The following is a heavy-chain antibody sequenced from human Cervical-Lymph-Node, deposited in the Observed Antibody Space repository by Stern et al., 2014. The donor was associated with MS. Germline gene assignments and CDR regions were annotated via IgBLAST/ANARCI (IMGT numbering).Heavy chain of an antibody. Sequence: VQLEESGPGLVKPSQTLSLTCTVSGGSISSGSYYWSWIRQPAGKGVEWIGRIYTSGSTNYNPSLKSRVTISGDTSKTQFSLKLSSVTAADTAVYYCARDCRLRYFDNYGMDVWGQGTTVTVSS. D-gene: IGHD3-9*01. CDR2: IYTSGST. J-gene: IGHJ6*02. V-gene: IGHV4-61*02. CDR3: ARDCRLRYFDNYGMDV. CDR1: GGSISSGSYY.